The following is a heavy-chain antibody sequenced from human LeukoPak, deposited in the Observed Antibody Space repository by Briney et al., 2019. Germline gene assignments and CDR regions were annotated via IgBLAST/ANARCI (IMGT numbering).Heavy chain of an antibody. D-gene: IGHD1-26*01. V-gene: IGHV3-21*06. CDR3: ARVAAKLGWEREVRDPFDV. Sequence: GGSLRLSCAASGFTFSTYSMIWVRQAPERGLEWVSSISSTSSYIYYTDSVKGRFTISRDNAKNSLYLQMNSLRVEDTAVYYCARVAAKLGWEREVRDPFDVWGQGTMVAVSS. CDR1: GFTFSTYS. CDR2: ISSTSSYI. J-gene: IGHJ3*01.